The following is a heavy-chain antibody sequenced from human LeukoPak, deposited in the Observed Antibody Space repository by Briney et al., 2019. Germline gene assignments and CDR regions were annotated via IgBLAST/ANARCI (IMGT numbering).Heavy chain of an antibody. J-gene: IGHJ4*02. CDR3: ARGLRYFDWLSKPRYYFDY. CDR2: INHSGST. Sequence: PSETLSLTCAVYGGSFSGYYWSWIRQPPGKGLEWIREINHSGSTNYNPSLKSRVTISVDTSKNQFSLKLSSVTAADTAVYYCARGLRYFDWLSKPRYYFDYWGQGTLVTVSS. D-gene: IGHD3-9*01. V-gene: IGHV4-34*01. CDR1: GGSFSGYY.